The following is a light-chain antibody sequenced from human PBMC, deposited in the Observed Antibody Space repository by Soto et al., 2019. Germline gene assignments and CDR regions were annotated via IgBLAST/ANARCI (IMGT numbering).Light chain of an antibody. Sequence: QSVVTQPPSASGTPGQRVTISCSGSNANIGSNTVNWYQQVPGTAPKLLIYTDNLRPSGVPDRFSGSRSGTSASLAVSGLQSEDEADYYCAAWDDSLDGLVFGGGTKVTVL. CDR1: NANIGSNT. CDR2: TDN. CDR3: AAWDDSLDGLV. J-gene: IGLJ3*02. V-gene: IGLV1-44*01.